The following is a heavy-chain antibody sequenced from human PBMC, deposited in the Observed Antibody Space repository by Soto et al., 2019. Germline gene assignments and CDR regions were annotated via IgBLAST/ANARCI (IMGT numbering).Heavy chain of an antibody. J-gene: IGHJ4*02. CDR1: GFSLTSNAVG. D-gene: IGHD6-19*01. V-gene: IGHV2-5*02. Sequence: QITLKESGPTLVKPTQTLTLTCTFSGFSLTSNAVGVGWFRQPPGKALEWLALIYWDDDNHYSPSLKSRLTFTKDTSNNQVVLIMTNMDPVDTATYYCAHGSGWLFDFWGQGTLVTVSS. CDR2: IYWDDDN. CDR3: AHGSGWLFDF.